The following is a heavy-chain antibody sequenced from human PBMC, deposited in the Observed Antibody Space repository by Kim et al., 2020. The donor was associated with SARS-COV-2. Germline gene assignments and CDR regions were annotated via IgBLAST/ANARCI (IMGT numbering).Heavy chain of an antibody. CDR2: IYPGDSDT. CDR3: ARGRQSHSTVAGLQSLGY. CDR1: GYSFTSYW. V-gene: IGHV5-51*01. J-gene: IGHJ4*02. D-gene: IGHD6-19*01. Sequence: GESLKISCKGSGYSFTSYWIGWVRQMPGKGLEWMGIIYPGDSDTRYSPSFQGQVTISADKSISTAYLQWSSLKASDTAMYYCARGRQSHSTVAGLQSLGYWGQGTLVTVSS.